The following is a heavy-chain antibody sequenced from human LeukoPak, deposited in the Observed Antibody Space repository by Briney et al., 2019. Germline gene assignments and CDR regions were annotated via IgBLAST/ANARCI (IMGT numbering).Heavy chain of an antibody. J-gene: IGHJ5*02. Sequence: GASVKVSCKASGYTFTGYYMHWVRQAPGQGLEWMGWINPNSGGTNYAQKFQGRVTMTRDTSISTAYMELSRLRSDDTAVYYCAGGARAYSGYDWDNWFDPWGQGTLVTVSS. CDR3: AGGARAYSGYDWDNWFDP. V-gene: IGHV1-2*02. CDR2: INPNSGGT. CDR1: GYTFTGYY. D-gene: IGHD5-12*01.